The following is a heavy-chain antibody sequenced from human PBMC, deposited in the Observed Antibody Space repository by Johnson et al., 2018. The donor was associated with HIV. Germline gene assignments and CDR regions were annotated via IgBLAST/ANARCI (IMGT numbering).Heavy chain of an antibody. D-gene: IGHD3-10*01. CDR2: ISCNGGSI. Sequence: QVVESGGGLVQPGRSLRLSCVASGFTFDDYTMHWVRQVPGKGLEWVSGISCNGGSIYYADSVRGRFTISRDNAKNSLYLQMNRLRPEDTALYDCNGGSYYDAFDIWGQGTMVTVSS. V-gene: IGHV3-9*01. CDR3: NGGSYYDAFDI. J-gene: IGHJ3*02. CDR1: GFTFDDYT.